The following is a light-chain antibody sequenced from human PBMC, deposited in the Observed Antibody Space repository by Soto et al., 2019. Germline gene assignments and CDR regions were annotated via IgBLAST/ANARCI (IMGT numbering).Light chain of an antibody. CDR3: QQYSNWPYT. CDR1: QSVSSK. V-gene: IGKV3-15*01. CDR2: GAS. Sequence: EIVMTQSPATLSLSSGERVTLSCRASQSVSSKLAWYQQKPGQAPRLLIYGASIRATDIPARFSGSGSGTEFTLTISRLQSEDFAIFYCQQYSNWPYTFGQGTKLEIK. J-gene: IGKJ2*01.